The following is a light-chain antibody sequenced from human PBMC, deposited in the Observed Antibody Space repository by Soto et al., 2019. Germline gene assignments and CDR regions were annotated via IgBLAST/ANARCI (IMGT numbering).Light chain of an antibody. J-gene: IGKJ1*01. Sequence: DIVMTQSPLSLPVTPGEPASISCRSSQSLLHSNGYNYLDWYLQKPGQSPQLLIYLGSNRDSGVPDRFSGSGSGTDFTLKSSRVEAEDVGVYYCMQALQTLWTFGQGTKVEIK. CDR2: LGS. CDR3: MQALQTLWT. CDR1: QSLLHSNGYNY. V-gene: IGKV2-28*01.